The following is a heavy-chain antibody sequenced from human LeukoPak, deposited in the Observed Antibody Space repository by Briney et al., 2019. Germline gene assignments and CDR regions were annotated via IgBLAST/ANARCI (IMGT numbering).Heavy chain of an antibody. J-gene: IGHJ3*02. CDR1: GITFSDRY. V-gene: IGHV3-72*01. Sequence: PGGSLRLSCTASGITFSDRYIDWVRQAPGKGLEWVGRTRNRANSYTTEYAASVRGRFTISRDDSKNSLYLQMNSLKTEDTAVYYCARSSGSSGHRAFDIWGQRTMVTVSS. CDR3: ARSSGSSGHRAFDI. D-gene: IGHD3-22*01. CDR2: TRNRANSYTT.